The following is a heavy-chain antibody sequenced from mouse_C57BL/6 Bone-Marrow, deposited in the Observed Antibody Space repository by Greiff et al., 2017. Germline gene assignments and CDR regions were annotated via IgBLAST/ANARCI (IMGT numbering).Heavy chain of an antibody. CDR1: GFTFSSYA. D-gene: IGHD1-1*01. V-gene: IGHV5-9-1*02. CDR2: IISGGDYI. Sequence: EVQRVESGEGLVKPGGSLKLSCAASGFTFSSYAMSWVRQTPEKRLAWVAYIISGGDYIYYADTVKGRFTISRDNARNTLYLKRSSLKSEDTAMYYCTREDYYGSSGWFAYWGQGTLVTGSA. J-gene: IGHJ3*01. CDR3: TREDYYGSSGWFAY.